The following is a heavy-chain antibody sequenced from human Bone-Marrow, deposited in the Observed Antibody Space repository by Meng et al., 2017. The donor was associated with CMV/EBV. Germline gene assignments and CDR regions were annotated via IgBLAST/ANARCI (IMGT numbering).Heavy chain of an antibody. V-gene: IGHV3-30*04. Sequence: GGSLRLSCAASGFTFSSYAMHWVRQAPGKGLEWVAVISYDGSNKYYADSVKGRFTISRDNSKNTLYLQMNSLGAEDTAVYYCAREGSWGRLYGMDVWGQGTTVTVSS. J-gene: IGHJ6*02. CDR2: ISYDGSNK. D-gene: IGHD2-15*01. CDR1: GFTFSSYA. CDR3: AREGSWGRLYGMDV.